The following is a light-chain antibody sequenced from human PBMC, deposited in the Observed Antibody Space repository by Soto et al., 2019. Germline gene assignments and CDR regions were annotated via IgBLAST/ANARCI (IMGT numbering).Light chain of an antibody. Sequence: DIQMTQSPSTLSASVGDRVTITCRASQNINTWVAWYQQKPGHAPKLLMYHASSLESGVASRFSGSGSGTEFTLSISSLQPDDFATYFCQQYQSFSTFAVGTKVEVK. CDR2: HAS. CDR1: QNINTW. CDR3: QQYQSFST. J-gene: IGKJ4*01. V-gene: IGKV1-5*01.